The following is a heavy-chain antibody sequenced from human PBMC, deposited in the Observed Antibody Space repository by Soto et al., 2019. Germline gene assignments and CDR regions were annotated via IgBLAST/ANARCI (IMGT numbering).Heavy chain of an antibody. D-gene: IGHD3-10*01. CDR1: GFTFSSYE. V-gene: IGHV3-48*03. J-gene: IGHJ6*02. Sequence: EVQLVESGGGLVQPGGSLRLSCAASGFTFSSYEMNWVRQAPGKGLEWVSYISSSGSTIYYADSVKGRFTISRDNAKNSLYLQMNSLRAEDTAVYYCARDKVGECESLGMAVWGQGTTVTVSS. CDR2: ISSSGSTI. CDR3: ARDKVGECESLGMAV.